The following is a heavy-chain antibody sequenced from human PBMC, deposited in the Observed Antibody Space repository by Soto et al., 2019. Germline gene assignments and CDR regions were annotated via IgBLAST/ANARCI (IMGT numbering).Heavy chain of an antibody. D-gene: IGHD2-2*01. CDR3: AKDVEASSWLDFDY. V-gene: IGHV3-23*01. CDR1: GFTFNRHS. CDR2: INDRGTTT. J-gene: IGHJ4*02. Sequence: LRLSCAASGFTFNRHSMGWVRQAPGKGLEWVAAINDRGTTTYYADSVKGRFTISRDNSKNTLFLQMNSLRAEDTALYYCAKDVEASSWLDFDYWGLGTLVTVSS.